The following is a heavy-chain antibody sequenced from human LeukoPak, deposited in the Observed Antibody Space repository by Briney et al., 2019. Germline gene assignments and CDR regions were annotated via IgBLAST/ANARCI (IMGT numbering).Heavy chain of an antibody. V-gene: IGHV4-39*01. Sequence: PSETLSLTCTVSGGSISSSSYYWGWLRQPPGKGLEWIGSIYYSGSTYYNPSLKSRVTISVDTSKNQFSLKLSSVTAADTAVYYCATQVTGMINAYYMDVWGIGTTVTVSS. D-gene: IGHD5-18*01. CDR1: GGSISSSSYY. CDR3: ATQVTGMINAYYMDV. CDR2: IYYSGST. J-gene: IGHJ6*03.